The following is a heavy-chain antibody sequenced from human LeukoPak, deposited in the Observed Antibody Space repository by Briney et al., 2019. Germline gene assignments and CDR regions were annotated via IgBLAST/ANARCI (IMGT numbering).Heavy chain of an antibody. J-gene: IGHJ4*02. CDR1: GFTVSSNY. D-gene: IGHD2-21*02. V-gene: IGHV3-53*01. CDR2: IYSGGST. Sequence: PGGSLRLSCAASGFTVSSNYMSWVRQAPGKGLEWVSVIYSGGSTYYADSVKGRVTISRDNSKTTLYLQMNSLRAEDTAVYYCARDHLVTGYFDYWGQGTLVTVSS. CDR3: ARDHLVTGYFDY.